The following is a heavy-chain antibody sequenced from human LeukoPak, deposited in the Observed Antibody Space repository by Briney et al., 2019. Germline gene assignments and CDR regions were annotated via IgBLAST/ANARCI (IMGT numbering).Heavy chain of an antibody. Sequence: GGSLRLSCAASGFISDDYTMYWVRQRPGKGLEWVSTISWNGDKTYYGDSVMGRFTISRDNSINSLFLQMNSLTNEDTALYYCAKGAAIGHYYYMDVWGRGTTVTVS. J-gene: IGHJ6*03. D-gene: IGHD6-25*01. CDR3: AKGAAIGHYYYMDV. V-gene: IGHV3-43*01. CDR2: ISWNGDKT. CDR1: GFISDDYT.